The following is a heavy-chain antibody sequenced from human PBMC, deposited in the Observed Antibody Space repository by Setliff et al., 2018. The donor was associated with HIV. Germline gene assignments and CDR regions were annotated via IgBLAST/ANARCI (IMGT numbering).Heavy chain of an antibody. D-gene: IGHD2-2*01. CDR2: IYYTGNT. CDR1: GGSVGSSSYY. J-gene: IGHJ3*01. V-gene: IGHV4-39*07. Sequence: LSLTCTVSGGSVGSSSYYWPWNRQPPGKGLAWIGSIYYTGNTKYNPSLESCVTFSIDTSENQFSLRLASVTAADTAMYYWARDDSIVLVPAIMRGDGFDFWGQGRMVTVSS. CDR3: ARDDSIVLVPAIMRGDGFDF.